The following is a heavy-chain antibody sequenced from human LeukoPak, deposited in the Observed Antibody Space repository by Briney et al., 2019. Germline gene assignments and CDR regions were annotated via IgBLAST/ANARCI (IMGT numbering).Heavy chain of an antibody. CDR1: GYTFTGYY. D-gene: IGHD3-3*01. J-gene: IGHJ4*02. Sequence: ASVKVSCKASGYTFTGYYVHWVRQAPGQGLEWMGWINPNSGGTNYAQKFQGRVTMTRDTSISTAYMELSRLRSDDTAVYYCARARTGRFLEWLYWGQGTLVTVSS. CDR2: INPNSGGT. CDR3: ARARTGRFLEWLY. V-gene: IGHV1-2*02.